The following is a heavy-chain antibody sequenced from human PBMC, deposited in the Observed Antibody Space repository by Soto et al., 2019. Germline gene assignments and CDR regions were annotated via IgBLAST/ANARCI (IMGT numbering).Heavy chain of an antibody. D-gene: IGHD7-27*01. Sequence: QVHLVKSATEVKRPGASVKVSCQTSGFTFTSHAIQWVRQAPGQRPEWLGWINAGNGNTKYSRRFQGRITITRDTAASTAYMELDSLTSEDTALFYCARAPINPKWGVTMFDYWGQGTLVTVSS. CDR1: GFTFTSHA. CDR2: INAGNGNT. J-gene: IGHJ4*02. V-gene: IGHV1-3*01. CDR3: ARAPINPKWGVTMFDY.